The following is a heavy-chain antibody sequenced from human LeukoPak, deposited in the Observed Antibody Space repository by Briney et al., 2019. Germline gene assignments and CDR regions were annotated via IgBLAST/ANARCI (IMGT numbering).Heavy chain of an antibody. Sequence: GGSLRLSCAASGFTFRNYDMHWVRQFPGRGLEWVSAIGTADDTHYPDSVKGRFTISRENAKNSSYLQMNSLRDGDTAVYYCVRGGIQVSGIDAFDIWGQGTMVTVSS. CDR1: GFTFRNYD. J-gene: IGHJ3*02. V-gene: IGHV3-13*01. CDR2: IGTADDT. CDR3: VRGGIQVSGIDAFDI. D-gene: IGHD5/OR15-5a*01.